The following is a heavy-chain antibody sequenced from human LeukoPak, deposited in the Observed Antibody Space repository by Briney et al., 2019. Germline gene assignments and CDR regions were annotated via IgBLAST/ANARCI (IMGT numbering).Heavy chain of an antibody. J-gene: IGHJ4*02. D-gene: IGHD4-17*01. CDR2: ISTQSGNT. CDR3: ARGAYGDK. Sequence: ASVKVSCEASGYTLTSYGIHWMRQAPGQGLEWMGWISTQSGNTNYAQKVQGRLTLTTDRSTNTAYMELRSLRSDDTAVYYCARGAYGDKWGQGTMVTVSS. V-gene: IGHV1-18*01. CDR1: GYTLTSYG.